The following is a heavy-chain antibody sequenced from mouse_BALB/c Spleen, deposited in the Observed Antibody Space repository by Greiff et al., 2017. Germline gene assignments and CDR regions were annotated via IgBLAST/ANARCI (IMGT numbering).Heavy chain of an antibody. CDR2: IFPGNGST. CDR1: GYTFSSYW. J-gene: IGHJ3*01. Sequence: VQLQESGAELMKPGASVKISCKATGYTFSSYWIECVKQRPGHGLEWIGEIFPGNGSTNYNEKFKGKATFTADTSSTTAYMQLSSLTSEDSAVYYCARNGGFAYWGQGTLVTVSA. D-gene: IGHD1-1*02. V-gene: IGHV1-9*01. CDR3: ARNGGFAY.